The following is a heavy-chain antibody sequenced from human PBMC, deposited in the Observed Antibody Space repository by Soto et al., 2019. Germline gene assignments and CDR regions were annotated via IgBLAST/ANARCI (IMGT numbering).Heavy chain of an antibody. CDR2: ISYDGSNK. Sequence: GGSLRLSCAASGFTFSSYGMHWVRQAPGKGLEWVAVISYDGSNKYYADSVKGRFTIPRDNSKNTLYLQMNSQRAEDTAVYYCATDLVASPSTIFGVVIPYYYYYMDVWGKGTTVTVSS. J-gene: IGHJ6*03. V-gene: IGHV3-30*03. CDR3: ATDLVASPSTIFGVVIPYYYYYMDV. CDR1: GFTFSSYG. D-gene: IGHD3-3*01.